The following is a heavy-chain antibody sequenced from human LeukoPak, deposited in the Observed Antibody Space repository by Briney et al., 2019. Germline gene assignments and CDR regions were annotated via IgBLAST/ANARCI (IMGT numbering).Heavy chain of an antibody. CDR2: IGSSSSSI. V-gene: IGHV3-21*01. Sequence: PGGSLRLSCAASGFMFSGYSMNWVRQAPGKGLEWVSSIGSSSSSIYYADSVKGRFTISRDNAKNSLYLQRNSLRAEDTAVYYCARDRWELRGEFVYWGQGTLVTVSS. CDR3: ARDRWELRGEFVY. CDR1: GFMFSGYS. D-gene: IGHD1-26*01. J-gene: IGHJ4*02.